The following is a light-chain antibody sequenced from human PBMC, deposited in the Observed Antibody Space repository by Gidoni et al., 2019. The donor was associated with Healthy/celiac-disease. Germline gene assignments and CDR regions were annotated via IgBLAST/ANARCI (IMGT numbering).Light chain of an antibody. J-gene: IGLJ2*01. CDR1: SSDVGGYNY. CDR3: SSYTSSSTMV. Sequence: HSALTQPASVSGSPGQSITISCTGTSSDVGGYNYVSWYKQPPGKAPKLMIYEVSNRPSGGSNRFSGSKSGNTASLTISGLQAEDEADYYCSSYTSSSTMVFGGGTKLTVL. CDR2: EVS. V-gene: IGLV2-14*01.